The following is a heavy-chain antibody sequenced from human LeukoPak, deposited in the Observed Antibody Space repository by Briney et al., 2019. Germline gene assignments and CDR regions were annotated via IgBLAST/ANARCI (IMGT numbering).Heavy chain of an antibody. Sequence: SETLSLTCTVSGGSISSGGYYWSWIRQRPGQGLEWIGYIYYSGSTYYNPSLKSRVTISVDTSKNQFSLKLSSVTAADTAVYYCARGVRLPSLRYYYGMDVWGQGTTVTVSS. CDR1: GGSISSGGYY. CDR2: IYYSGST. J-gene: IGHJ6*02. CDR3: ARGVRLPSLRYYYGMDV. D-gene: IGHD4-11*01. V-gene: IGHV4-31*03.